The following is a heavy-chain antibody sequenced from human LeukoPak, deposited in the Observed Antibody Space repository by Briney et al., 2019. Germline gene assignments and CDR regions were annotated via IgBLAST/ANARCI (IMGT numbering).Heavy chain of an antibody. V-gene: IGHV1-2*02. CDR3: ARFRSHGDDGFDI. D-gene: IGHD3-10*01. J-gene: IGHJ3*02. CDR1: GYTFTGYY. Sequence: ASVKVSCKASGYTFTGYYIHWVRQAPGQGLEWMGWIYPNSGGTNYAQKIQGRVTITRDTSISTAYMELSGLRSDDTAMYYCARFRSHGDDGFDIWGQGTMVTVSS. CDR2: IYPNSGGT.